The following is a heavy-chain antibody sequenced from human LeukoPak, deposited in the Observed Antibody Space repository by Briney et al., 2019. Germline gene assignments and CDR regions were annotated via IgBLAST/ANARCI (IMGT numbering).Heavy chain of an antibody. CDR1: GYTFTSYG. CDR3: ARDHKYSSGWYIDY. CDR2: ISAYNGNT. V-gene: IGHV1-18*01. Sequence: GASVKVSCKASGYTFTSYGISWVRQAPEQGLEGMGWISAYNGNTNYAQKLQGRVTMTTDTSTSTAYMELRSLRSDDTAVYYCARDHKYSSGWYIDYWGQGTLVTVSS. D-gene: IGHD6-19*01. J-gene: IGHJ4*02.